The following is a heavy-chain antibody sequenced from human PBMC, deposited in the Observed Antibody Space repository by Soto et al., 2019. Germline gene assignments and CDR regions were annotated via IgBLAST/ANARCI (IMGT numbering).Heavy chain of an antibody. CDR1: GLTFSDYG. Sequence: GGSLRLSCVVSGLTFSDYGFHWVRQAPGKGLDWVAAISYDGSFVYYADSVRGRFTISRDNSRNTLDLQMNTLRHEDTAVYYCAKERERNRNFAMDVWGQGTSVTVSS. CDR2: ISYDGSFV. CDR3: AKERERNRNFAMDV. V-gene: IGHV3-30*18. D-gene: IGHD1-1*01. J-gene: IGHJ6*02.